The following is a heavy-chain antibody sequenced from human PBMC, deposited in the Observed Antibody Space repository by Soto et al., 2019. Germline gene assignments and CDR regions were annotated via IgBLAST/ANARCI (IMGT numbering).Heavy chain of an antibody. CDR2: IYYSGGT. Sequence: SETLSLTCTVSGGSISSSSYFWGWIRQPPGKGLEWIGSIYYSGGTYYNPSLKSRVTISVDTPKNQFSLKLSSVTAADTAVYYCASNRYFDWLLLGSPMDYWGQGTLVTVSS. V-gene: IGHV4-39*01. CDR1: GGSISSSSYF. CDR3: ASNRYFDWLLLGSPMDY. D-gene: IGHD3-9*01. J-gene: IGHJ4*02.